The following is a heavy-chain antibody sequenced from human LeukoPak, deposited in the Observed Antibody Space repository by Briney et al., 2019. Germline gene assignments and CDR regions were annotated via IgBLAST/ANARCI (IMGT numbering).Heavy chain of an antibody. CDR2: IYYSGST. CDR3: ARSPSAAMVTSWGAFDI. Sequence: PSQTLSLTCTVSGGSISSGDYYWSRIRQPPGKGLEWIGYIYYSGSTYYNPSLKSRVTISVDTSKNQFSLKLSSVTAADTAVYYCARSPSAAMVTSWGAFDIWGQGTMVTVSS. J-gene: IGHJ3*02. D-gene: IGHD5-18*01. CDR1: GGSISSGDYY. V-gene: IGHV4-30-4*08.